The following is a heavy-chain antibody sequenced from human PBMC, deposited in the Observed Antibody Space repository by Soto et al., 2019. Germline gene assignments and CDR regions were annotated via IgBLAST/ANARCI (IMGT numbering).Heavy chain of an antibody. CDR3: ATEEPSWLRCLES. D-gene: IGHD5-12*01. J-gene: IGHJ1*01. CDR1: GASFTNAW. V-gene: IGHV3-15*01. CDR2: IKTRIDSATT. Sequence: EVQLVESGGGLVKPGESLRLSCEASGASFTNAWMNLVRQALGMGLSWVGRIKTRIDSATTDYAAPVKGRFTISSDDSKNTLYLQMDSLKTEDTAGSCCATEEPSWLRCLESWGQGTLVTVSS.